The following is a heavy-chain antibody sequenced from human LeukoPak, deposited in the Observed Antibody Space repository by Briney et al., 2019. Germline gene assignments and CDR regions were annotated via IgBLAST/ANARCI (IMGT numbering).Heavy chain of an antibody. J-gene: IGHJ4*02. Sequence: SETLSLTCSVSGDSIRDYYWSWIRQPPGKGLEWIGFIYHSGNTNYNPSLSTRVTMSVDTSRTQISLNLRSVTAADTAVYYCARISGSYYGDWGQGTLVTVSS. V-gene: IGHV4-59*01. CDR1: GDSIRDYY. CDR2: IYHSGNT. D-gene: IGHD1-26*01. CDR3: ARISGSYYGD.